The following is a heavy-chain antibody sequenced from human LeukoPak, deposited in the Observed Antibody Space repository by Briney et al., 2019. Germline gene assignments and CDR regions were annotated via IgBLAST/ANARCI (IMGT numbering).Heavy chain of an antibody. D-gene: IGHD6-19*01. CDR2: INHSGST. CDR1: GGSFSGYY. J-gene: IGHJ4*02. Sequence: MSSETLSLTCAVYGGSFSGYYWSWIRQPPGKGLEWIGEINHSGSTNYNPSLKSRATISVDTSKNQFSLKLSSVTAADTAVYYCASTGIAVAGRVDYWGQGTLVTVSS. CDR3: ASTGIAVAGRVDY. V-gene: IGHV4-34*01.